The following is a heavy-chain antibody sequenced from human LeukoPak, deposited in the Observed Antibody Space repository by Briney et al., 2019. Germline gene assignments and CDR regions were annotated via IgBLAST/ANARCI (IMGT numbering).Heavy chain of an antibody. CDR3: AREWVAYYYGSPFDWFDP. J-gene: IGHJ5*02. CDR2: IYTSGST. D-gene: IGHD3-10*01. CDR1: GGSISSYY. Sequence: PSETLSLTCTVSGGSISSYYWSWIRQPAGKGLEWIGRIYTSGSTNYSPSLKSRVTMSVDTSKNQFSLKLSSVTAADTAVYYCAREWVAYYYGSPFDWFDPWGQGTLVTVSS. V-gene: IGHV4-4*07.